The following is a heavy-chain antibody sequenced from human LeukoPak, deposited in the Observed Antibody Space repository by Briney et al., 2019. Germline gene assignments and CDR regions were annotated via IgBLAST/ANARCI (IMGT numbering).Heavy chain of an antibody. CDR3: ARGRPHGNDY. D-gene: IGHD4-23*01. V-gene: IGHV3-7*01. CDR2: IKLDGSEK. J-gene: IGHJ4*02. Sequence: GGSLRLSCVASGFTFGKYWMSWVRQAPGKGLEWVANIKLDGSEKNYVDSVKGRFTISRDNTKNSLYLQMNSLRVEDTAVYYCARGRPHGNDYWGQGTLVTVSS. CDR1: GFTFGKYW.